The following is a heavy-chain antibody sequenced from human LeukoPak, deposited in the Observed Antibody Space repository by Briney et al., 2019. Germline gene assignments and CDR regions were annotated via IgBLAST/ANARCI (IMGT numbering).Heavy chain of an antibody. CDR3: ASSYRDGYNYGAGYFDY. CDR1: GGSISSYY. D-gene: IGHD5-24*01. J-gene: IGHJ4*02. V-gene: IGHV4-59*01. CDR2: IYYSGST. Sequence: PSETLSLTCTVSGGSISSYYWSWIRQPPGKGLEWIGYIYYSGSTNYNPSPKSRVTISVDTSKNQFSLKLSSVTAADTAVYYCASSYRDGYNYGAGYFDYWGQGTLVTVS.